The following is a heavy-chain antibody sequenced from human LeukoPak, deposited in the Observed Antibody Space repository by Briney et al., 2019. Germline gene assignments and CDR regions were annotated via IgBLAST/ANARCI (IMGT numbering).Heavy chain of an antibody. J-gene: IGHJ4*02. D-gene: IGHD5-18*01. CDR1: GFTVSSNH. V-gene: IGHV3-53*01. CDR3: VRFSGYSYGAYFDY. CDR2: IYSGGST. Sequence: PGGSLRLSCAASGFTVSSNHMSWVRQAPGKGLEWVSVIYSGGSTYYADSVKGRFTISRDNSKNTLYLQMNSLRAEDTAVYYCVRFSGYSYGAYFDYWGQGTLVTVSS.